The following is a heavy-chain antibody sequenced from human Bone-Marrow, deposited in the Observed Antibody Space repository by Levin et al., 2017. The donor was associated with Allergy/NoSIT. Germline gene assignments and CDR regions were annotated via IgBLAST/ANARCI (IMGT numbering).Heavy chain of an antibody. J-gene: IGHJ4*02. CDR1: GFTFSSYG. D-gene: IGHD5-18*01. V-gene: IGHV3-30*18. CDR2: ISYDGSNK. Sequence: GGSLRLSCAASGFTFSSYGMHWVRQAPGKGLEWVAVISYDGSNKYYADSVKGRFTISRDNSKNTLYLQMNSLRAEDTAVYYCAKFGGYSYGYDYWGQGTLVTVSS. CDR3: AKFGGYSYGYDY.